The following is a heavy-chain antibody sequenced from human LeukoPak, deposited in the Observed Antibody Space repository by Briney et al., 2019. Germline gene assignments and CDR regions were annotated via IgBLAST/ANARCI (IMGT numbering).Heavy chain of an antibody. CDR1: GYTFTSYD. D-gene: IGHD2-2*01. CDR2: MNPNSGNT. J-gene: IGHJ4*02. Sequence: ASVKVSCKASGYTFTSYDINWMRQATGQGLEWMGWMNPNSGNTGYAQKFQGRVTITRNTSISTAYMELSSLRSEDTAVYYCARGDCSSTSCYVGSDYWGQGTLVTVSS. CDR3: ARGDCSSTSCYVGSDY. V-gene: IGHV1-8*03.